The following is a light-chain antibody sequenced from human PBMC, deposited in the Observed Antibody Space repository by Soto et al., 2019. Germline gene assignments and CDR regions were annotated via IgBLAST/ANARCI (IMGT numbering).Light chain of an antibody. CDR3: SSYTTITTFYV. J-gene: IGLJ1*01. CDR2: DVT. V-gene: IGLV2-14*03. Sequence: QSVLTQPASVSGSPGQSITIPCTGTSSDVGGPNFVSWYQHHPGKAPKLMIYDVTNRPSGVSDRFSGSKSGNTASLTISGLQAEDEADYFCSSYTTITTFYVFGTGTKLTVL. CDR1: SSDVGGPNF.